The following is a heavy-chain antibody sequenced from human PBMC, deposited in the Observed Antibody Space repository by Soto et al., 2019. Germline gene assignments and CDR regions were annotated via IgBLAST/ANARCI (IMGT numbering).Heavy chain of an antibody. CDR3: ARGAVVVAATLYGMDV. CDR2: INPNSGGT. D-gene: IGHD2-15*01. V-gene: IGHV1-2*04. J-gene: IGHJ6*02. Sequence: GASVKVSCKASGYTFTGCYMHWVRQAPGQGLEWMGWINPNSGGTNYAQKFQGWVTMTRDTSISTAYMELSRLRSDDTAVYYCARGAVVVAATLYGMDVWGQGTTVTVSS. CDR1: GYTFTGCY.